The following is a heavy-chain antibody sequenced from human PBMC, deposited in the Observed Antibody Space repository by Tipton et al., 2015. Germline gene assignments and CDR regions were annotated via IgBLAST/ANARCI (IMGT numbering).Heavy chain of an antibody. CDR1: GGSVTSGSYY. CDR3: ARDLEHGMDV. CDR2: ISYTETS. Sequence: TLSLTYSVSGGSVTSGSYYWSWIRQPPGKGLEWIGYISYTETSHYNPSLKSRVTISVDTSKNQFSLKLSSVTAADTAIYYCARDLEHGMDVWGQGTTVTVSS. V-gene: IGHV4-61*01. J-gene: IGHJ6*02. D-gene: IGHD3-3*01.